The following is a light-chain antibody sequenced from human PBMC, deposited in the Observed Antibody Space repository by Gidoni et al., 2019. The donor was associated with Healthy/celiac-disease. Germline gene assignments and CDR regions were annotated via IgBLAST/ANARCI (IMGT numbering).Light chain of an antibody. CDR3: QQSYSTPRT. J-gene: IGKJ1*01. CDR2: AAS. CDR1: QSISSY. Sequence: DIQMTQSPSSLSASVGDRVTITCRASQSISSYLNWYQQKPGKAPKLLIYAASSMQSGVPARFSGSGSGTDFTLTISSLQPEDFETYYCQQSYSTPRTFGQXTKVKIK. V-gene: IGKV1-39*01.